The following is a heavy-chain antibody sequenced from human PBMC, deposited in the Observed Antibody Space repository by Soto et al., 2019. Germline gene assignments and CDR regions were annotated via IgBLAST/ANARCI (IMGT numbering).Heavy chain of an antibody. D-gene: IGHD3-16*01. Sequence: QVQLMQSGAEVRKPGASVKVSCKASGYTFTDYDINWVRQATGQGLEWLGWMTPNSGNTGYAQKFQGRVTMTRDTSRSTAYMELSSLTSEEPAVYYCARNLYNTGDFDHWGQGTLVTVSS. CDR3: ARNLYNTGDFDH. V-gene: IGHV1-8*02. CDR1: GYTFTDYD. CDR2: MTPNSGNT. J-gene: IGHJ4*02.